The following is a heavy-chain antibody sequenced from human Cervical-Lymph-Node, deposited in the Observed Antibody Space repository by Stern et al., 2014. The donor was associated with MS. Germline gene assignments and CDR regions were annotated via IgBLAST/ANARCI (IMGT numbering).Heavy chain of an antibody. CDR1: GFTFSRYS. J-gene: IGHJ4*02. V-gene: IGHV3-48*01. Sequence: EVQLVQSGGGLAQPGGSLSLSCAASGFTFSRYSMNWVRQAPGQGLERLSFISPRSDGSYIFYADSVKGRFTITRDDAKNTLYLQMNNLRADDTAVYFCTRSRPLVGVTPDYWGQGTLVTVSS. CDR2: ISPRSDGSYI. D-gene: IGHD2-21*02. CDR3: TRSRPLVGVTPDY.